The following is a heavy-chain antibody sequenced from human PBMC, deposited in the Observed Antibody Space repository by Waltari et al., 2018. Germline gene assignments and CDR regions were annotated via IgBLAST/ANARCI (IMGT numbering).Heavy chain of an antibody. Sequence: QLQLQESGPGLVKPSETLSLTCTVSGGSISSRSHYSGWTRQPPGKGLEWIGSIYYSGSTYYNPSLKSRVTISVDTSKNQFSLKLSSVTAADTAVYYCARLNPSGRRYFDYWGQGTLVTVSS. D-gene: IGHD3-10*01. V-gene: IGHV4-39*01. CDR3: ARLNPSGRRYFDY. CDR2: IYYSGST. CDR1: GGSISSRSHY. J-gene: IGHJ4*02.